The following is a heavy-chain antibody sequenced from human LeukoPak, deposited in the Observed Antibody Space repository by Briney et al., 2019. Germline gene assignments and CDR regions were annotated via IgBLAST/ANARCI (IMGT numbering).Heavy chain of an antibody. V-gene: IGHV1-2*02. CDR1: GYTFTDPY. CDR2: INPNSGGT. CDR3: ARARLWAFDI. Sequence: GASVKVSCKASGYTFTDPYIHWVRQAPGQGLKWMGWINPNSGGTNYAQKFQGRVTMTRDTSINTAYMELSSLKSDDTAVYFCARARLWAFDIWGQGTMVTVSS. J-gene: IGHJ3*02. D-gene: IGHD3-16*01.